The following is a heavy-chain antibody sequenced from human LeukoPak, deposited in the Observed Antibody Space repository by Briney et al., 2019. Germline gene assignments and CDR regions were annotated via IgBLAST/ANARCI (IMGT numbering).Heavy chain of an antibody. V-gene: IGHV3-74*01. Sequence: GGSLRLSCAASGFTFTTYWMHWVRQAPGKGLVWVSHINSDGSITSYADSVKGRFTISRDNAKNTLYLQMNSLRAEDTAVYYCTRESDQDYWPISYFDYWGQGTLVTVSS. CDR3: TRESDQDYWPISYFDY. J-gene: IGHJ4*02. CDR1: GFTFTTYW. D-gene: IGHD2-8*02. CDR2: INSDGSIT.